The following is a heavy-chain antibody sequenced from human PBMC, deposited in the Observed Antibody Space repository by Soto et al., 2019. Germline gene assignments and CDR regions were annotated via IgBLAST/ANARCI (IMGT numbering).Heavy chain of an antibody. V-gene: IGHV4-39*01. CDR3: ARLGFYEISRQPPNWFDF. Sequence: PSETLSLTCTVSGVSLINSSFYWGLIRQPPGKGLEWIGTIYYSRDTYYTPSLKSRVTISADTSKNQFSLNLSSVTAADTAVYYCARLGFYEISRQPPNWFDFRDPGTLLTVS. D-gene: IGHD3-22*01. CDR1: GVSLINSSFY. CDR2: IYYSRDT. J-gene: IGHJ5*02.